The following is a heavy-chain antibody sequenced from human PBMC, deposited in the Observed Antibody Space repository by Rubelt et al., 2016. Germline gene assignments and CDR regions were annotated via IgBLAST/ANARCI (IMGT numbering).Heavy chain of an antibody. CDR3: ARVQYFSSGTEYYFDY. V-gene: IGHV3-23*01. Sequence: GLEWVSSISGSGSDTYYAVSVKCRFTISRDNSKNSLYLQMNSLRAEDTAVYYCARVQYFSSGTEYYFDYWGQGTLVTVSS. CDR2: ISGSGSDT. J-gene: IGHJ4*02. D-gene: IGHD6-25*01.